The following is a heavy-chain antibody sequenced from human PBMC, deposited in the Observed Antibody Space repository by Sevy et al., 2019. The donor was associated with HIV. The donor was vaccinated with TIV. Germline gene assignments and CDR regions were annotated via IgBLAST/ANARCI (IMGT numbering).Heavy chain of an antibody. D-gene: IGHD2-2*01. CDR1: GFTFSNAW. V-gene: IGHV3-15*01. CDR2: IKSKTDGGTT. Sequence: GGSLRLSCAASGFTFSNAWMSWVRQAPGKGLEWVGRIKSKTDGGTTDYAAPVKGSFTTSRDDSKNTLYLQMNSLKTEDTAAYYCTTLGSRGADIVVVPAARYYYYGMDVWGQGTTVTVSS. CDR3: TTLGSRGADIVVVPAARYYYYGMDV. J-gene: IGHJ6*02.